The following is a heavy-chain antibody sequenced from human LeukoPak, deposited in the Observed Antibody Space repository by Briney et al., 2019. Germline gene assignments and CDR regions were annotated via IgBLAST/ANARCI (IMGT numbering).Heavy chain of an antibody. CDR1: DYSFRSFG. J-gene: IGHJ4*02. D-gene: IGHD4-17*01. V-gene: IGHV1-18*01. CDR3: ARDETDYGAGDY. Sequence: ASVKVSCKAIDYSFRSFGISWVRQAPGQGLEWMGWIKNSNGHTQYAQKFQGRITMTTDTSTTTAYMEMRRLRSDDTAVYYCARDETDYGAGDYWGQGTLVTVSS. CDR2: IKNSNGHT.